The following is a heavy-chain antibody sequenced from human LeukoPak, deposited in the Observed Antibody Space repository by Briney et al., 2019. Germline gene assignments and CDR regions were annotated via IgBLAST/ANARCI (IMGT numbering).Heavy chain of an antibody. J-gene: IGHJ6*03. V-gene: IGHV3-21*01. CDR3: ARYCSSTSCRNYYYYYMDV. CDR1: GFTFSSYS. D-gene: IGHD2-2*01. CDR2: ISSSSSYI. Sequence: AGSLRLSCAASGFTFSSYSMNWVRQAPGKGLEWVSSISSSSSYIYYADSVKGRFTISRDNAKNSLYLQMNSLRAEDTAVYYCARYCSSTSCRNYYYYYMDVWGKGTTVTVSS.